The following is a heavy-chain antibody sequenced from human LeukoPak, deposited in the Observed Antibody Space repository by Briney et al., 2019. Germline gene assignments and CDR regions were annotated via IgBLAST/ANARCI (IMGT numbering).Heavy chain of an antibody. V-gene: IGHV3-23*01. CDR1: GFTFSIYG. D-gene: IGHD3-9*01. Sequence: GGSLRLSCAASGFTFSIYGTGWVRQAPGEGREWVSSISGGGNSTNYPDSVKGRFTVSRDNSNNMVFLQMNDLRAEDTAVYYCAKTPPLTGTIYFDCWGQGTLVTVSS. CDR3: AKTPPLTGTIYFDC. CDR2: ISGGGNST. J-gene: IGHJ4*02.